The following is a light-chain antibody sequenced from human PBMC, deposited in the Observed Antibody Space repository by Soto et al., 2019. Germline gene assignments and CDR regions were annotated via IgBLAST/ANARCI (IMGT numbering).Light chain of an antibody. Sequence: DILMTQSPSSLSVSPVELAPLSFRASQSVSSHLAWYQQKPGQSPRLLIYDASNRATGIPARFSGSGSGTDFTITISSLEPEDFAFYFCQQRSHWPTFGQGTKVDI. J-gene: IGKJ1*01. CDR1: QSVSSH. CDR3: QQRSHWPT. CDR2: DAS. V-gene: IGKV3-11*01.